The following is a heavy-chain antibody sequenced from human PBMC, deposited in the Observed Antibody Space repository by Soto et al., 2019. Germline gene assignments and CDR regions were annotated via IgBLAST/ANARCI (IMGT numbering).Heavy chain of an antibody. D-gene: IGHD3-22*01. CDR2: IYSGGST. V-gene: IGHV3-53*01. Sequence: EVQLVESGGGLIQPGGSLRLSCAASGFTVSSNYMSWVRQAPGKGLEWVSVIYSGGSTYYADSVKGRFTISRDNSKNTLYLQMNSLRAEDTAVYYCARESYDSSGYTSDYWGQGTLVTVSS. J-gene: IGHJ4*02. CDR3: ARESYDSSGYTSDY. CDR1: GFTVSSNY.